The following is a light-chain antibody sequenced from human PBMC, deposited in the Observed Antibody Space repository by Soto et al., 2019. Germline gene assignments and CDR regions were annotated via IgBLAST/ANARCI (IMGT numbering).Light chain of an antibody. J-gene: IGKJ1*01. CDR3: QQYNGYSKWT. V-gene: IGKV1-5*01. CDR1: RSISFY. CDR2: NAS. Sequence: DIQMTQSPSTLSASVGDRVTITCRASRSISFYLAWYQQKPGKAPKILIFNASTLKSGVPSRFSGSGSGTEFTLTINGLQPDDFASYYFQQYNGYSKWTFGQCTKVEFK.